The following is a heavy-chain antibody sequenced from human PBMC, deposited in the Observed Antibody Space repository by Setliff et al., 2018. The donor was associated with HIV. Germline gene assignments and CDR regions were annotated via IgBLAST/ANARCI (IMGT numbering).Heavy chain of an antibody. CDR1: GYTFTTYG. J-gene: IGHJ4*02. CDR2: INTETGNP. V-gene: IGHV7-4-1*02. D-gene: IGHD2-8*02. Sequence: GASVKFSCKASGYTFTTYGISWVRQAPGQGPEWMGWINTETGNPMYAQGFRGRLVFSLDSSVNTAYLQINSLKTEDTAMYYCARVGSYWSTFDYWGQGALVTVSS. CDR3: ARVGSYWSTFDY.